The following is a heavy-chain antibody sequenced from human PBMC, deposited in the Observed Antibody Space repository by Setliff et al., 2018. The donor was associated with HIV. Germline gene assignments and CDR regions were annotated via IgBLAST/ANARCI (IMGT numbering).Heavy chain of an antibody. D-gene: IGHD3-16*01. CDR2: ISYGSTYI. CDR1: GLTFNRYW. Sequence: GGSLRLSCVVSGLTFNRYWMSWVRQVPGKGLEWVSSISYGSTYIYQSDSVRGRFTISRDNARTSLYLEMSSLRDEDTAVYLCANLWELGAWGQGTLVTVSS. CDR3: ANLWELGA. J-gene: IGHJ5*02. V-gene: IGHV3-21*04.